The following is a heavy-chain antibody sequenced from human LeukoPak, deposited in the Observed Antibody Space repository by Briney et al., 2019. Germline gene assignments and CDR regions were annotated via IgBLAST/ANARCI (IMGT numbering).Heavy chain of an antibody. CDR1: GFTFSSYG. CDR3: AKDRGYYDSSGYGYFDY. Sequence: PGGSLRLSCAASGFTFSSYGMHWVRQAPGKGLEWVAFIRYDGSNKYYADSVKGRFTTSRDNSKNTLYLQMNSLRAEDTAVYYCAKDRGYYDSSGYGYFDYWGQGTLVTVSS. J-gene: IGHJ4*02. CDR2: IRYDGSNK. V-gene: IGHV3-30*02. D-gene: IGHD3-22*01.